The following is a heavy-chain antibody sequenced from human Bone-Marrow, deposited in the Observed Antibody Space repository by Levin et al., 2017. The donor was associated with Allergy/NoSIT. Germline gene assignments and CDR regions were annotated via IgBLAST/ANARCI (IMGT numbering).Heavy chain of an antibody. CDR3: ARVEFTSTWHFFDY. J-gene: IGHJ4*02. CDR2: IYPGDSDT. CDR1: GYKFTTYW. V-gene: IGHV5-51*01. D-gene: IGHD6-13*01. Sequence: ASVKVSCQGSGYKFTTYWIAWVRQLPGKGLEWMGIIYPGDSDTRYSPSFQGQVTISADESSSTAYLRWRSLKASDTALYFCARVEFTSTWHFFDYWGQGALVTVAS.